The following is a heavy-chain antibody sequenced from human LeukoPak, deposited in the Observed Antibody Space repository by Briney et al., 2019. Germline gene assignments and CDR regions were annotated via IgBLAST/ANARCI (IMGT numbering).Heavy chain of an antibody. Sequence: GGSLRLSFAASGFTFSIYAMSWVRQAPGKGLEWVSAISGSGGTAYYADSVKGRFTISRDNSKNTLYLQMNSLRAEDTAVYYCAKDRARMIVVVSTFDYWGQGTLVTVSS. CDR2: ISGSGGTA. CDR3: AKDRARMIVVVSTFDY. CDR1: GFTFSIYA. J-gene: IGHJ4*02. D-gene: IGHD3-22*01. V-gene: IGHV3-23*01.